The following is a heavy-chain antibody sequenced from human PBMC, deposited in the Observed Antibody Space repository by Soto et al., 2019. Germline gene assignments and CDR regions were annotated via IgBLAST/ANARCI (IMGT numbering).Heavy chain of an antibody. D-gene: IGHD3-3*01. CDR1: GYTFTSND. J-gene: IGHJ3*02. CDR2: MNPNSGNT. Sequence: QVQLVQSGAEVKKPGASVKVSCKASGYTFTSNDINWVRQATGQGLKGRGWMNPNSGNTGYAQKFQGRVTMTRNTSISTAYMELSSLRSEDTAVYYCARGVTIFGVVIITLYAFDIWGQGTMVTVSS. CDR3: ARGVTIFGVVIITLYAFDI. V-gene: IGHV1-8*01.